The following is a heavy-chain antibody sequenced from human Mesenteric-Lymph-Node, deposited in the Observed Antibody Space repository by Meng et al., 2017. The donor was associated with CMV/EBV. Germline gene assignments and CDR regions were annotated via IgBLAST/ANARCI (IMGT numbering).Heavy chain of an antibody. J-gene: IGHJ4*02. V-gene: IGHV4-61*08. D-gene: IGHD2/OR15-2a*01. CDR2: IYGTGIT. CDR3: AKSRSSTPGIVDD. CDR1: GVSVTSGAYH. Sequence: QGRLQESGPGLVKPSGTLSLTCIVSGVSVTSGAYHWSWIRQSPGKGLEWIGYIYGTGITIYNPSLKSRVTILLETSKNQFSLKLNSVTTADTAVYYCAKSRSSTPGIVDDWGQGTLVTVSS.